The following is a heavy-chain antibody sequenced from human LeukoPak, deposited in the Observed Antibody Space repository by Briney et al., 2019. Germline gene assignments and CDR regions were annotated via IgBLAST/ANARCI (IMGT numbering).Heavy chain of an antibody. D-gene: IGHD2-2*02. Sequence: VASVKVSCKASGYTFTGYYMHWVRQAPGQGLEWMGRIIPILGIANYAQKFQGRVTITADKSTSTAYMELSSLRSEDTAVYYCAALVPAAIGRWFDPWGQGTLVTVSS. J-gene: IGHJ5*02. V-gene: IGHV1-69*02. CDR3: AALVPAAIGRWFDP. CDR1: GYTFTGYY. CDR2: IIPILGIA.